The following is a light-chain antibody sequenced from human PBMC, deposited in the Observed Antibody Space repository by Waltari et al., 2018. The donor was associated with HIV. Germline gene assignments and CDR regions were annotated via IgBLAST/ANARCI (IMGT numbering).Light chain of an antibody. CDR2: GAA. CDR1: KGVGSN. V-gene: IGKV3-15*01. J-gene: IGKJ2*01. CDR3: QQYNIRPRGNT. Sequence: DIVMTQSPAILSVSPGERVTLSCRASKGVGSNLAWYQQKVGQAPRLLIYGAATRAAEIPVRFSGGGSGTDFTLTIDSLQSEDFATYYCQQYNIRPRGNTFGQGTKLQIK.